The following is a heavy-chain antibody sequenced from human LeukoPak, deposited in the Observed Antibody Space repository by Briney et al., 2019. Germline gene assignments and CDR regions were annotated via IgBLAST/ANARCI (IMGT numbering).Heavy chain of an antibody. V-gene: IGHV4-59*05. CDR2: IYYSGST. D-gene: IGHD3-10*01. Sequence: SETLSLTCTVSGGSISSYYWSWIRQPPGKGLEWIGSIYYSGSTYYNPSLKSRVTISVDTSKNQFSLKLSSVTAADTAVYYCAMRYPFNYYGSGSYYNELYYFDYWGQGTLVTVSS. J-gene: IGHJ4*02. CDR3: AMRYPFNYYGSGSYYNELYYFDY. CDR1: GGSISSYY.